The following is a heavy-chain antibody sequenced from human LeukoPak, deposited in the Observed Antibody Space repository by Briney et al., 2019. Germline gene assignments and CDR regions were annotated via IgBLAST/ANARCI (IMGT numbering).Heavy chain of an antibody. Sequence: GSLRPSCAASGFTFDDYTMHWVRQAPGKGLEWVSLISWDGGSTYYADSVKGRFTISRDNSKNSLYLQMNSLRTEDTALYYCAKGVRGAPYYFDYWGQGTLVTVSS. CDR2: ISWDGGST. CDR1: GFTFDDYT. CDR3: AKGVRGAPYYFDY. V-gene: IGHV3-43*01. D-gene: IGHD3-10*02. J-gene: IGHJ4*02.